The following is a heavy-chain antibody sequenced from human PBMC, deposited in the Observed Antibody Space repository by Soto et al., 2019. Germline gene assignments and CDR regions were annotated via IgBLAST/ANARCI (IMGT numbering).Heavy chain of an antibody. V-gene: IGHV3-21*03. CDR3: ARDQGGCALYYYYYGRGV. CDR1: GFTFSSYS. Sequence: GGSLRLSCAASGFTFSSYSMNWVRQAPGKGLEWVSSISSSSSYIYYADSVKGRFTISRDNAKNSLYLQMNSLRAEDTAVYYCARDQGGCALYYYYYGRGVWGRGPRV. D-gene: IGHD3-16*01. CDR2: ISSSSSYI. J-gene: IGHJ6*02.